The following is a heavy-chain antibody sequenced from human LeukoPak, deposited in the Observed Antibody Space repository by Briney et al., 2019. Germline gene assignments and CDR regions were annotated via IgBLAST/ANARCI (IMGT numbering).Heavy chain of an antibody. Sequence: GGSLRLSCAASGFTFSDHYMDWVRQAPGKGLEWVSSISSSSSYIYYADSVKGRFTISRDNAKNSLYLQMNSLRAENTAVYYCARSFGSQGAFDIWGQGTMVTVSS. CDR2: ISSSSSYI. CDR1: GFTFSDHY. V-gene: IGHV3-21*01. CDR3: ARSFGSQGAFDI. J-gene: IGHJ3*02. D-gene: IGHD1-26*01.